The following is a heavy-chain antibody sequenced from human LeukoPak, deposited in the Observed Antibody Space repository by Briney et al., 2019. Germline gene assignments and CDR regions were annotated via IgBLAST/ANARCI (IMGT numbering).Heavy chain of an antibody. D-gene: IGHD7-27*01. V-gene: IGHV4-59*04. Sequence: PSETLSLTCTVSGGSITSYYWSWIRQPPGKGLEWIGAIYYSGNTYYNPSLKSRVSISVDTSKNQFSLNLSSVTAADTAVYYCARDSTTWGRMGYWGQGTLVTVSS. CDR2: IYYSGNT. CDR3: ARDSTTWGRMGY. CDR1: GGSITSYY. J-gene: IGHJ4*02.